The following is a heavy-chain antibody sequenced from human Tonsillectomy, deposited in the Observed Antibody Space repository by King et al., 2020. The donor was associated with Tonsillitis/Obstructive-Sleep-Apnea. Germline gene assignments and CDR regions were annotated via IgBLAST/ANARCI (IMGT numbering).Heavy chain of an antibody. J-gene: IGHJ4*02. V-gene: IGHV3-15*07. CDR3: TTGVGHFDSSGYYFDY. D-gene: IGHD3-22*01. Sequence: VQLVESGGGLVKPGGSLRLSCAASGFTFSNAWMNWVRQAPGKGLEWVGRIKSKTDGGTTDYAAPVKGRFTISRDDSNKTLNLQMNSLKTEDTAVYYCTTGVGHFDSSGYYFDYWGQGTLVTVSS. CDR1: GFTFSNAW. CDR2: IKSKTDGGTT.